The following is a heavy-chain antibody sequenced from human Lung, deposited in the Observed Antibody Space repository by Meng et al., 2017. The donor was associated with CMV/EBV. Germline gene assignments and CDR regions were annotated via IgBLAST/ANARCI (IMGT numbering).Heavy chain of an antibody. V-gene: IGHV1-69*10. J-gene: IGHJ4*02. D-gene: IGHD6-6*01. CDR3: ARALREYSSSSGDS. CDR2: LIPILNAP. Sequence: SVXVSXXASGDMFSTYAITWVRQAPGQGLEWMGELIPILNAPNYAQKFQGRVRITAEKSTATAYMELSSLRSDDTAVYYCARALREYSSSSGDSWGQGTLVXVSS. CDR1: GDMFSTYA.